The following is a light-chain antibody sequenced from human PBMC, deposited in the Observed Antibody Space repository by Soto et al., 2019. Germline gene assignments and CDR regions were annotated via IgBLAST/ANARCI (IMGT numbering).Light chain of an antibody. CDR2: DVS. V-gene: IGLV2-14*03. CDR1: TSDIGRFNY. CDR3: ASYTPSSTVV. Sequence: QSALTQPASVSGSPGQAITISCAGTTSDIGRFNYVSWYQHHPGKAPKLMIYDVSNRPSGLSNRFSGSKSGNTASLIISGLQAEDEADYYCASYTPSSTVVFGGGTKLTVL. J-gene: IGLJ2*01.